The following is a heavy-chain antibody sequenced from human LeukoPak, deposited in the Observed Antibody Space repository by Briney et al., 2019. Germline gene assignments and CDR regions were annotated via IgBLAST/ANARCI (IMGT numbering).Heavy chain of an antibody. CDR2: IYYSGST. J-gene: IGHJ2*01. CDR3: ARSAPRSTWLFDL. CDR1: GGSISSFH. D-gene: IGHD5/OR15-5a*01. Sequence: SETLSLTCTVSGGSISSFHWSWIRQPPGKGLEWIGSIYYSGSTYYNPSLKSRVTISVDTSKNQFSLKLSSVTAADTAVYYCARSAPRSTWLFDLWGRGTLVTVSS. V-gene: IGHV4-59*05.